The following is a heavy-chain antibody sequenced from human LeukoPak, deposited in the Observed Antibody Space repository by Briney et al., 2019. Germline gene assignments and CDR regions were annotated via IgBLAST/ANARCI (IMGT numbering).Heavy chain of an antibody. CDR2: ISYDGGGK. V-gene: IGHV3-30*02. D-gene: IGHD6-13*01. Sequence: GGSLRLSCAASGFSFSSYGMHSVRQAPGKGLEWVAFISYDGGGKWYADSVKGRLTISRDNSKNTLYLQMNSLRPEDTAVYYCVKDRTSSWAFDYWGQGTLVTVSS. CDR3: VKDRTSSWAFDY. J-gene: IGHJ4*02. CDR1: GFSFSSYG.